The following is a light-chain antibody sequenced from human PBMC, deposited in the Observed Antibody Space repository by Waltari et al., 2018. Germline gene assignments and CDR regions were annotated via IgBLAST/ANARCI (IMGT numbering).Light chain of an antibody. J-gene: IGLJ2*01. CDR3: QAWDRDGAV. V-gene: IGLV3-1*01. CDR2: QSS. CDR1: KLGGRP. Sequence: SYEVIQPPSVSVSPGQTATITCSGDKLGGRPTSWYQPRPVQSPVLLIYQSSRRSSGVPERFSGSHSGNTATLTISGTQTVDEADYYCQAWDRDGAVFGDGTKLTVL.